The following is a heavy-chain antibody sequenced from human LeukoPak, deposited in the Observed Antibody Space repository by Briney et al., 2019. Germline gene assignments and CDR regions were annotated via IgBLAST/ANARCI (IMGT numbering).Heavy chain of an antibody. Sequence: SETLSLTCAVYGGSFSGYYWSWIRQPPGKGLEWIGEINHSGSTNYNPSRKSRVTISVDTSKNQFSLKLSSVTAADTAVYYCARRKRSGCSSTSCLLNWFDPWGQGTLVTVSS. D-gene: IGHD2-2*01. CDR3: ARRKRSGCSSTSCLLNWFDP. V-gene: IGHV4-34*01. CDR2: INHSGST. CDR1: GGSFSGYY. J-gene: IGHJ5*02.